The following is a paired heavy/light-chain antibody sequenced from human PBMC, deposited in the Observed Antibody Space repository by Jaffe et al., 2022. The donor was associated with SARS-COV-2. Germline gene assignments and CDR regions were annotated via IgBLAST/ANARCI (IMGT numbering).Heavy chain of an antibody. J-gene: IGHJ4*02. CDR2: ISVSGDGT. Sequence: EVQLLESGGGTVQPGGSLRLSCSASGLTFSTYAMSWVRQAPGKGLEWVSGISVSGDGTYYADSVKGRFTISRDDSKNMVYLQMSSLRAKDTALYFCSTRGWRFNWNERDYWGQGTLVTVSS. D-gene: IGHD1-1*01. CDR1: GLTFSTYA. V-gene: IGHV3-23*01. CDR3: STRGWRFNWNERDY.
Light chain of an antibody. V-gene: IGKV4-1*01. CDR2: WAS. CDR3: QQYYTPPLT. J-gene: IGKJ4*01. Sequence: DIVMTQSPDSLAVSLGERATFNCKSSQSVLYSSDRKNYLAWYQQKPGQPPKLLIYWASTRESGVPDRFSGSGSGTDFTLTISSLQAEDVAIYYCQQYYTPPLTFGGGTKVDLK. CDR1: QSVLYSSDRKNY.